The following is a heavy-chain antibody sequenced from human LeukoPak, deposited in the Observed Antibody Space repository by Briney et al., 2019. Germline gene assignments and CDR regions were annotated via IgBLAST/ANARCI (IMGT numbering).Heavy chain of an antibody. J-gene: IGHJ6*03. CDR2: ISGSGGST. D-gene: IGHD3-22*01. CDR3: AKDGAYYYDSSGYHYYYYMDV. Sequence: GGTLRLSCAASGFTFSSYGMSWVRQAPGKGLEWVSAISGSGGSTYYADPVKGRFTIFRDNSKNRPHLQMNSLSAEETAVYYCAKDGAYYYDSSGYHYYYYMDVWGKGTTVTISS. CDR1: GFTFSSYG. V-gene: IGHV3-23*01.